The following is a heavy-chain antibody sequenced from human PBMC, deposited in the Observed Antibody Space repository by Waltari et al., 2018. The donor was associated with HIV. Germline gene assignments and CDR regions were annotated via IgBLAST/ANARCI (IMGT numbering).Heavy chain of an antibody. J-gene: IGHJ4*02. CDR1: GESFRGYY. V-gene: IGHV4-34*01. D-gene: IGHD6-19*01. CDR2: INYSGSI. CDR3: ARGGASCWYLFDY. Sequence: HVQLQQWGAGLLKPSETLSLTCAVYGESFRGYYWTWIRQTPGKGLEWIGEINYSGSINYNSSLKSRVTVSADLSKNQFSLKLTSVTAADTALYYCARGGASCWYLFDYWSQGTLVTVS.